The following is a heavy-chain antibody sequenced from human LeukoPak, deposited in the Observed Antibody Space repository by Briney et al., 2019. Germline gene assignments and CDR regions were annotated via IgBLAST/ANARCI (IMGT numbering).Heavy chain of an antibody. CDR1: GGSISSYY. Sequence: SETLSLTCTVSGGSISSYYWSWIRQPPGKGLEGIGYIYYSGSTNYNPSLKSRVTISVDTSKNQFSLKLSSVTAADTAVYYCARQRTTVTTFRFDPWGQGTLVTVSS. J-gene: IGHJ5*02. CDR3: ARQRTTVTTFRFDP. D-gene: IGHD4-17*01. V-gene: IGHV4-59*08. CDR2: IYYSGST.